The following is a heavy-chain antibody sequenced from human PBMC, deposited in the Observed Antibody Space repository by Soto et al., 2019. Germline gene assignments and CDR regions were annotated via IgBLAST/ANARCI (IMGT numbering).Heavy chain of an antibody. J-gene: IGHJ4*02. D-gene: IGHD1-1*01. CDR1: GLIFSNYA. V-gene: IGHV3-23*01. CDR2: ISGNGGET. CDR3: KKGGHDSFYDF. Sequence: GGSLRLSCAASGLIFSNYAMTWVRQAPGKGLEWVSTISGNGGETFYADSVEGRFTISRDNSENTVYLQMNRLRAEDTAVYYFKKGGHDSFYDFWGQGTLVTVSS.